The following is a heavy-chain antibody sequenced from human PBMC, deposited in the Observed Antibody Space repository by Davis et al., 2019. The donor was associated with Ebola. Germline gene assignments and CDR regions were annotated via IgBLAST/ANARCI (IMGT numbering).Heavy chain of an antibody. CDR2: IYYSGST. Sequence: SETLSLTCTVSGGSISSYYWSWIRQPPGKGLEWIGYIYYSGSTNYNPSLKSRVTISVDTSKNQFSLKLSSVTAADTAVYYCARLWFREEVVDYWGQGTLVTVSS. D-gene: IGHD3-10*01. V-gene: IGHV4-59*08. CDR3: ARLWFREEVVDY. CDR1: GGSISSYY. J-gene: IGHJ4*02.